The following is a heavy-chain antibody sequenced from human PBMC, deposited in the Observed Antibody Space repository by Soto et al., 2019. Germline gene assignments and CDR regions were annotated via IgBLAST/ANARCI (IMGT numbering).Heavy chain of an antibody. Sequence: PSETLSLTCTVSGGSVSSGNYYWSWIRQPPGKGLEWIGEINHSGSTNYNPSLKSRVTISVDTSKNQFSLKLSSVTAADTAVYYCARGLAMWGQGTLVTVSS. D-gene: IGHD5-18*01. J-gene: IGHJ4*02. CDR1: GGSVSSGNYY. CDR2: INHSGST. V-gene: IGHV4-39*07. CDR3: ARGLAM.